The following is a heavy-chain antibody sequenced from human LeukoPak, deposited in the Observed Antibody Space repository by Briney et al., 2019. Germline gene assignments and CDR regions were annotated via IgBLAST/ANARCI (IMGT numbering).Heavy chain of an antibody. CDR3: ARDSHVDTAMVILGY. CDR1: GYTFTSYG. V-gene: IGHV1-18*01. Sequence: ASVKVSCKASGYTFTSYGISWVRQAPGQGLEWMGWISAYNGNTNYAQELQGRVTMTTDTSTSTAYMELRSLRSDDTAVYYCARDSHVDTAMVILGYWGQGTLVTVSS. D-gene: IGHD5-18*01. J-gene: IGHJ4*02. CDR2: ISAYNGNT.